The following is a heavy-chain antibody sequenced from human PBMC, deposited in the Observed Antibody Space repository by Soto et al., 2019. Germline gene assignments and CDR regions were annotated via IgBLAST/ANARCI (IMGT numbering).Heavy chain of an antibody. CDR1: GASIGSGPYY. CDR3: ANRFSGGRYSSSSDDY. D-gene: IGHD6-6*01. V-gene: IGHV4-39*02. J-gene: IGHJ4*02. CDR2: ISYVRTT. Sequence: PSETLSLTCTVSGASIGSGPYYWGWIRQPPGKGLEWIGSISYVRTTYYNPSLKGRVTISVDTSKKHYSLYLTSVTAADTAVYYCANRFSGGRYSSSSDDYWGQGMLVTVPQ.